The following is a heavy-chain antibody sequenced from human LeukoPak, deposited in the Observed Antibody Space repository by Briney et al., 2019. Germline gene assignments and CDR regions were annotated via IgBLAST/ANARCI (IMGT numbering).Heavy chain of an antibody. CDR2: ISWNSGSI. CDR1: GFTFDDYA. V-gene: IGHV3-9*01. D-gene: IGHD3-16*01. J-gene: IGHJ3*02. Sequence: GGSLRLSCAASGFTFDDYAMHWVRQAPGKGLGWVAGISWNSGSIGYADSVKGRFTISRDNAKNSLYLQMNSLRAEDTALYYCAKDPLAGGMVAFDIWGQGTMVTVSS. CDR3: AKDPLAGGMVAFDI.